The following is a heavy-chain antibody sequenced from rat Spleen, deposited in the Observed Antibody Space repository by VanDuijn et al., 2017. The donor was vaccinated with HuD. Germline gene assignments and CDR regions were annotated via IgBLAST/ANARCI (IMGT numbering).Heavy chain of an antibody. CDR3: AREADIPFHYFDY. CDR2: ISYDGSST. CDR1: GFNFNDYW. V-gene: IGHV5-20*01. J-gene: IGHJ2*01. Sequence: EVQLVESGGGLVQPGRSLKLSCAASGFNFNDYWMGWVRQAPTKGLEWVASISYDGSSTYYRDSVKGRFTISRDNAKSSLYLQMDSLRSEDTATYYCAREADIPFHYFDYWGQGVMVTVSS. D-gene: IGHD2-3*01.